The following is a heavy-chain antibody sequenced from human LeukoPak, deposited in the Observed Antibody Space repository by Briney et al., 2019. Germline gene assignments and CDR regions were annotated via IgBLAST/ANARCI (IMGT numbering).Heavy chain of an antibody. J-gene: IGHJ3*02. CDR2: IYYTGST. Sequence: KPSETLSLTCTVSGGSISNYYWSWIRQPPGKGLEWIGYIYYTGSTYYNPSLKSRVTISVDTSKNQFSLKLSSVTAADTAVYYCARGVTRDAFDIWGQGTMVTVSS. CDR3: ARGVTRDAFDI. V-gene: IGHV4-59*01. CDR1: GGSISNYY. D-gene: IGHD2-21*02.